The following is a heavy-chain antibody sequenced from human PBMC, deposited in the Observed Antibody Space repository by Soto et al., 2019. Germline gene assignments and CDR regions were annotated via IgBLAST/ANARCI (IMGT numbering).Heavy chain of an antibody. D-gene: IGHD4-17*01. Sequence: PSETLSLTCAVYGGSFSGYYWSWIRQPPGKGLEWIGEINHSGRTNYNPSLKSRVTISADTSKNQFSLKLSSVTAADTAVYYCASGDYGGDYYYYGTDVWGQGTTVTVSS. CDR1: GGSFSGYY. CDR3: ASGDYGGDYYYYGTDV. J-gene: IGHJ6*02. CDR2: INHSGRT. V-gene: IGHV4-34*01.